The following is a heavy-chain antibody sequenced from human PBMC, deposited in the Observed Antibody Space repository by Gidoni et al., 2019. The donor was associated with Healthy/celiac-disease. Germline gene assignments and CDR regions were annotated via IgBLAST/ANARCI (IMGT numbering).Heavy chain of an antibody. CDR1: GYSFTSYW. D-gene: IGHD1-26*01. V-gene: IGHV5-51*01. CDR3: ASARSGSYSFVGVGPDAFDI. CDR2: IYPGDSDT. Sequence: EVQLVQSGAEVKKPGESLKISCKGSGYSFTSYWIGWVRQMPGKGLEWMGIIYPGDSDTSYSPSFQGQVTISADKSISTAYLQWSSLKASDTAMYYCASARSGSYSFVGVGPDAFDIWGQGTMVTVSS. J-gene: IGHJ3*02.